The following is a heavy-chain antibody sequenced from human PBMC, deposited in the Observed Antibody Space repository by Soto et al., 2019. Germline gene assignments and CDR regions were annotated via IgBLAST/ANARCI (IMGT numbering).Heavy chain of an antibody. CDR1: GFTFRDYT. J-gene: IGHJ4*02. Sequence: EVHLLESGGGLVQPGGSLTLSCAASGFTFRDYTMSWVRQAPGKVLECISVILSDYNTYYADSVRGRFTISRDSSKNMMYLEMSSLRAEATAVYYCAGRTSGYFGYWGQGALVTVSS. D-gene: IGHD6-19*01. V-gene: IGHV3-23*03. CDR2: ILSDYNT. CDR3: AGRTSGYFGY.